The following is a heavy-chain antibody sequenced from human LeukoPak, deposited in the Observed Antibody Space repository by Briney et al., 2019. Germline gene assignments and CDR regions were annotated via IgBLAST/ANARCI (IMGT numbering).Heavy chain of an antibody. D-gene: IGHD3-10*01. CDR1: GFTFSSYA. CDR3: AKSTYGSPEGY. V-gene: IGHV3-23*01. Sequence: GGSLRLSCAASGFTFSSYAMSWVRQAPGKGLEWVSAISGSGGSTYYADSVKGRFTIPRDNSKNTLYLQMNSLRAEDTAVYYCAKSTYGSPEGYWGQGTLVTVSS. CDR2: ISGSGGST. J-gene: IGHJ4*02.